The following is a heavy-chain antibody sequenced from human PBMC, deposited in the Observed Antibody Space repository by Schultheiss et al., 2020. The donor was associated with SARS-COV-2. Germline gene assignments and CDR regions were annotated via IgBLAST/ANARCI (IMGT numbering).Heavy chain of an antibody. CDR1: GGSISSGGYY. Sequence: SETLSLTCTVSGGSISSGGYYWSWIRQHPGKGLEWIGEINHSGSTNYNPSLKSRVTISVDTSKNQFSLQLNSVTPEDTAVYYCARLDITMVRGTDYWGQGTLVTVSS. CDR2: INHSGST. V-gene: IGHV4-31*03. CDR3: ARLDITMVRGTDY. D-gene: IGHD3-10*01. J-gene: IGHJ4*02.